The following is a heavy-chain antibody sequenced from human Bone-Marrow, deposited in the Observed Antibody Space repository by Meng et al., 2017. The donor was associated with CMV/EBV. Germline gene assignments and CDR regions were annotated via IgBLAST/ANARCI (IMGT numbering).Heavy chain of an antibody. CDR2: IKQDGSEK. CDR3: ARDSAAWGGMDV. D-gene: IGHD6-13*01. V-gene: IGHV3-7*01. J-gene: IGHJ6*02. CDR1: GFTFSSYW. Sequence: GEALKISCAAAGFTFSSYWMSWVRQAPGKGLEWVANIKQDGSEKYYVDSVKGRFTSSRDNAKNSLYLQMNSLRAEDTAVYYCARDSAAWGGMDVWGQGITVTVSS.